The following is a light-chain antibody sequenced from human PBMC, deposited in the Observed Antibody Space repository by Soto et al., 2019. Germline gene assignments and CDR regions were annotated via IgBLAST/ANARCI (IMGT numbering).Light chain of an antibody. V-gene: IGLV2-14*01. CDR3: SSYTSRTTPV. CDR2: EVS. Sequence: QSVLTQPASVSGSPGQTITISCTGTSSDVGGYAYVSWYQQYPGKVPKLVISEVSNRPSGVSHRFSGSRSGNTASLTISGLQAEDEADYHCSSYTSRTTPVFGGGTQLTVL. CDR1: SSDVGGYAY. J-gene: IGLJ2*01.